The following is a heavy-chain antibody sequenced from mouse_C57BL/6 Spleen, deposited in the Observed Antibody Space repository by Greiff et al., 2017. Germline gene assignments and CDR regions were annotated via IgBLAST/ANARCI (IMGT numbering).Heavy chain of an antibody. V-gene: IGHV1-7*01. CDR1: GYTFTSYW. CDR3: AREGELLRSFNAMDY. CDR2: INPSSGST. Sequence: QVQLQQSGAELAKPGASVKLSCKASGYTFTSYWMHWVNQRPGQGLEWIGYINPSSGSTKYNQKFKDKATLTADQSSSTAYMQLSSLTYEDSAVDYCAREGELLRSFNAMDYWGQGTSVTVSS. J-gene: IGHJ4*01. D-gene: IGHD1-1*01.